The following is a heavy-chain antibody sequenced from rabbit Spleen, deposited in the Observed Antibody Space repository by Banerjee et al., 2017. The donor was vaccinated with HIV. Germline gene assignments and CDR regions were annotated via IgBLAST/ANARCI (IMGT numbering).Heavy chain of an antibody. CDR2: IAGSSSGFT. D-gene: IGHD2-1*01. V-gene: IGHV1S40*01. CDR3: ARGSATMTMVITGYYFNL. J-gene: IGHJ4*01. Sequence: QSLEESGGDLVKPGASLTLTCTASGFSFSSSDYMCWVRQAPGKGLEWIACIAGSSSGFTYSATWAKGRFTISKTSSTTVTLQMTSLTAADTATYFCARGSATMTMVITGYYFNLWGPGTLVTVS. CDR1: GFSFSSSDY.